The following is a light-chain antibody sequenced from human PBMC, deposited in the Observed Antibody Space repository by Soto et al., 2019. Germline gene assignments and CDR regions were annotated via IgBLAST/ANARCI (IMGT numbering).Light chain of an antibody. CDR1: QTISSW. CDR2: KAS. CDR3: QQRSNWPLIT. Sequence: DIQMTQSPSTLSGSVGDRVTITCRASQTISSWLAWYQQKPGKAPKLLIYKASTLKSGAPSRFSGSGSGTECTLPISSLQPDDFAAYSCQQRSNWPLITFGGGKRLEIK. J-gene: IGKJ5*01. V-gene: IGKV1-5*03.